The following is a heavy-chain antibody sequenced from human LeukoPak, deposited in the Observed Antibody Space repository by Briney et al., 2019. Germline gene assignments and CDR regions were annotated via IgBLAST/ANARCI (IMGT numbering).Heavy chain of an antibody. D-gene: IGHD2-2*01. J-gene: IGHJ4*02. CDR3: ARRAGMTSVDY. CDR2: INHGGST. V-gene: IGHV4-34*01. CDR1: GGSFSGYF. Sequence: NSSETLSLTCGVYGGSFSGYFWTWIRQPPGKGLEWIGEINHGGSTNYNPALKSRVTISVDTSKSQFSLKLTSATAADTAVYYCARRAGMTSVDYWGQGTLVTVST.